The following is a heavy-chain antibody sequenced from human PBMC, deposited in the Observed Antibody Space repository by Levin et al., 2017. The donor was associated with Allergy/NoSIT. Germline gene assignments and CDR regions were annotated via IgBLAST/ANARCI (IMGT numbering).Heavy chain of an antibody. CDR3: ARPVRGRGYYYYAMDV. J-gene: IGHJ6*02. CDR2: IDPSDSYS. D-gene: IGHD3-10*01. CDR1: GYSFTSYW. Sequence: ASVKVSCKGSGYSFTSYWITWVRQMPGKGLEWMGTIDPSDSYSKYSPSFQGHVTISVDKSISTAYLQWSSLKASDTAMYYCARPVRGRGYYYYAMDVWGQGTTVTVSS. V-gene: IGHV5-10-1*01.